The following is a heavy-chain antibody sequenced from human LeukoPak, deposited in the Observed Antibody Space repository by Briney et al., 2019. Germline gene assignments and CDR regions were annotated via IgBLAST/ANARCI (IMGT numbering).Heavy chain of an antibody. CDR3: ASGSYYRYFDL. CDR1: GGSISSGGYY. V-gene: IGHV4-30-2*01. CDR2: IYHSGST. J-gene: IGHJ2*01. Sequence: KPSETLSLTCTVSGGSISSGGYYWSWIRQPPGKGLEWIGYIYHSGSTYYNPSLKSRVTISVDRSKNQFSLKLSSVTAADTAVYYCASGSYYRYFDLWGRGTLVTVSS. D-gene: IGHD1-26*01.